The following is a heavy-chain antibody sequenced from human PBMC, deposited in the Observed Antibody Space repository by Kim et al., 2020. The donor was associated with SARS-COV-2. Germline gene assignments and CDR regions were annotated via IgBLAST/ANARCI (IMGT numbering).Heavy chain of an antibody. CDR2: GST. J-gene: IGHJ5*02. CDR3: ARASGWFDP. Sequence: GSTYYNPSLKSRVTISVDTSKNQFSLKLSSVTAADTAVYYCARASGWFDPWGQGTLVTVSS. V-gene: IGHV4-39*01.